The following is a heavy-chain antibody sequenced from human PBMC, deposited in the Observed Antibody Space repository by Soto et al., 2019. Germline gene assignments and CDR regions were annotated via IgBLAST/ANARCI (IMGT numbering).Heavy chain of an antibody. Sequence: EVQLVESGGGLVQPGGSLRLSCAASGFTFSSYWMSWVRQAPGKGLEWVANIKQDGREEYYVDSVKGRFTISRDNAKNALYLQMNTVRAEDPAVYYCARDPSIVATMGSIYYYYGMDVWGQGTTVTVSS. CDR3: ARDPSIVATMGSIYYYYGMDV. CDR2: IKQDGREE. V-gene: IGHV3-7*01. J-gene: IGHJ6*02. CDR1: GFTFSSYW. D-gene: IGHD5-12*01.